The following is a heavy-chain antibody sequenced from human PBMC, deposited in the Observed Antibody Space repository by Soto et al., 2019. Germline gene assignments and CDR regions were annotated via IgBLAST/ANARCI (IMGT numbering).Heavy chain of an antibody. J-gene: IGHJ4*02. CDR1: GNTVPNYA. D-gene: IGHD5-12*01. Sequence: ASVKVSCKASGNTVPNYAIHWVRQAPGQRLEWMGIINPSGGSTSYAQKFQGRVTMTRDTSTSTVYMELSSLRSEDTAVYYCARDNGYESDYWGQGTLVTVSS. CDR2: INPSGGST. V-gene: IGHV1-46*01. CDR3: ARDNGYESDY.